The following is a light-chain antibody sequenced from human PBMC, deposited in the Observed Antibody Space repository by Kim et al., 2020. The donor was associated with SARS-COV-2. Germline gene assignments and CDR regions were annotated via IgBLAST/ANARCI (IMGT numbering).Light chain of an antibody. CDR1: RSVSNVY. J-gene: IGKJ3*01. Sequence: PGDRATHSCRASRSVSNVYLAWYQQRPGQPPRLLIQAASSRAPGIPDRFFGGGSGTDFTLTISRVEPEDFAVYFCQQYGSSPFTFGPGTKVDIK. CDR2: AAS. V-gene: IGKV3-20*01. CDR3: QQYGSSPFT.